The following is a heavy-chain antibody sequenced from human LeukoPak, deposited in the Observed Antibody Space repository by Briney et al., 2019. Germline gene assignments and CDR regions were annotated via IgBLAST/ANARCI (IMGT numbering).Heavy chain of an antibody. D-gene: IGHD3-10*01. CDR2: ISGSGGST. CDR3: AKGSGNGYGSGPFDY. CDR1: GSTFSSYA. J-gene: IGHJ4*02. Sequence: GGSLRLSCAASGSTFSSYAMSWVRQAPGKGLEWVSAISGSGGSTYYADSVKGRFTISRDNSKNTVSLQMSSLRAEDTALHYCAKGSGNGYGSGPFDYWGQGTLVTVSS. V-gene: IGHV3-23*01.